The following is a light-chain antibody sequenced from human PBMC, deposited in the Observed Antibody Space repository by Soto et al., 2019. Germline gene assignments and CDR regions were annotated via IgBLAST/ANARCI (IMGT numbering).Light chain of an antibody. CDR1: SSDVGGYNY. CDR3: SSYAGSDYV. Sequence: QSVLTQPPSASGSPGQSVTISCTGTSSDVGGYNYVSWYQQHPGKAPKLMIYEVSKRPSGVPDRFSGSKSGNTASLTVSGLQAEDAADYYCSSYAGSDYVFGTGTKVTVL. CDR2: EVS. J-gene: IGLJ1*01. V-gene: IGLV2-8*01.